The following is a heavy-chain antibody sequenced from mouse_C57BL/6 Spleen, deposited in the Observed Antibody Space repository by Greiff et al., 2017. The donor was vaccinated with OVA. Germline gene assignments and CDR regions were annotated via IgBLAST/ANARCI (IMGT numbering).Heavy chain of an antibody. CDR3: AREEDYYGSSYGGYWYFDV. CDR1: GYSFTDYN. Sequence: EVQLVESGPELVKPGASVKISCKASGYSFTDYNMNWVKQSNGKSLEWIGVINPNYGTTSYNQKFKGKATLTVDQSSSTAYMQLNSLTSEDSAVYYCAREEDYYGSSYGGYWYFDVWGTGTTVTVSS. D-gene: IGHD1-1*01. J-gene: IGHJ1*03. V-gene: IGHV1-39*01. CDR2: INPNYGTT.